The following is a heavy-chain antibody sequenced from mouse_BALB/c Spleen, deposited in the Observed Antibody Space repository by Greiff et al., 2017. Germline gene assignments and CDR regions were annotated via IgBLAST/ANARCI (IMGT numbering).Heavy chain of an antibody. CDR1: GFTFSSFG. D-gene: IGHD2-14*01. CDR3: ARGEVRRYYAMDD. CDR2: FSSGSSTI. Sequence: EVQGVESGGGLVQPGGSRKLSCAASGFTFSSFGMHWVRQAPAKGLEWVAYFSSGSSTIYYADTVKGRFTISRDNPKNTLFLQMTSLRSEDTAMYYCARGEVRRYYAMDDWGQGTSVTVSA. V-gene: IGHV5-17*02. J-gene: IGHJ4*01.